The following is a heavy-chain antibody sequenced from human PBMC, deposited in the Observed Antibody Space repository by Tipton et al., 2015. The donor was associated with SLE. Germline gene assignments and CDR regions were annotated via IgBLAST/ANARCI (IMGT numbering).Heavy chain of an antibody. CDR3: ASLYYYDSSGYYYDY. CDR1: GGSFSGYY. V-gene: IGHV4-34*01. J-gene: IGHJ4*02. D-gene: IGHD3-22*01. CDR2: IKHSGST. Sequence: TLSLTCAVYGGSFSGYYWSWIRQPQGKGLEWIGEIKHSGSTNYNPSLKSRVTISVDTSKNQFSLKLSSVTAADTAVYYCASLYYYDSSGYYYDYWGQGTLVTVSS.